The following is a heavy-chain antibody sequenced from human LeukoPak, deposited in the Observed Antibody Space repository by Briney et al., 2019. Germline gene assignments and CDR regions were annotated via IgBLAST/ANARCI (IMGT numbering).Heavy chain of an antibody. CDR3: ARGAMIVVVPSVWFDP. Sequence: SVKVSCKASGGTFSSYAISWVRQAPGQGLEWRGRIIPILGIANYAQKFQGRVTITADKSTSTAYMELSSLRSEDTAVYYCARGAMIVVVPSVWFDPWGQGTLVTVSS. CDR1: GGTFSSYA. V-gene: IGHV1-69*04. D-gene: IGHD3-22*01. J-gene: IGHJ5*02. CDR2: IIPILGIA.